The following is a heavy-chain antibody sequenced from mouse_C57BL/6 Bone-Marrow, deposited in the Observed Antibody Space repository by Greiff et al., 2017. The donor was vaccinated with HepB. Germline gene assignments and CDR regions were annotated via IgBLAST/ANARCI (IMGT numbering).Heavy chain of an antibody. D-gene: IGHD1-1*01. Sequence: DVKLVESGGDLVKPGGSLKLSCAASGFTFSSYGMSWVRQTPDKRLEWVATISSGGSYTYYPDSVKGRFTISRDNAKNTLYLQMSSLKSEDTAMYYCARHAYYYGSSYWYFDVWGTGTTVTVSS. J-gene: IGHJ1*03. CDR2: ISSGGSYT. V-gene: IGHV5-6*02. CDR3: ARHAYYYGSSYWYFDV. CDR1: GFTFSSYG.